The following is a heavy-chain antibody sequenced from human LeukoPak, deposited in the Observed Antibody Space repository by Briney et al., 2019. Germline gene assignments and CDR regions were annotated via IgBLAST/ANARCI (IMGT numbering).Heavy chain of an antibody. J-gene: IGHJ5*02. Sequence: PSGTLSLTCTVSGGSISSSYYYWGWLRQPPGKGLEWIGTVYYIGSTYYNPSLKSRVTISVDTSKNQFSLRLTSVTAEDTAVYYCARHVRGIGNTRWFDPWGQGTLVTVSS. CDR2: VYYIGST. D-gene: IGHD1-1*01. CDR3: ARHVRGIGNTRWFDP. V-gene: IGHV4-39*01. CDR1: GGSISSSYYY.